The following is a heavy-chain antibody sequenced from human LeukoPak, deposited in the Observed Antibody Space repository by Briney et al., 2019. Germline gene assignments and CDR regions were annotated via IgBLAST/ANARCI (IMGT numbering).Heavy chain of an antibody. D-gene: IGHD3-22*01. CDR3: AKDFANYYHRSGYNYYFDS. CDR2: ISYDGSNK. J-gene: IGHJ4*02. CDR1: GFTFSSYG. Sequence: GGSLRLSCAASGFTFSSYGMHWVRQAPGKGREWVGVISYDGSNKYYADSVKGRFTISRDNSKNTLYLQMNSLRAEDTAVYYCAKDFANYYHRSGYNYYFDSWGQGTLVTVSS. V-gene: IGHV3-30*18.